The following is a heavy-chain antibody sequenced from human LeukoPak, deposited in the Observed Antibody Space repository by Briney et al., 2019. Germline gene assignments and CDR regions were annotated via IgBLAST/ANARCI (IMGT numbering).Heavy chain of an antibody. CDR3: ARAIAAAGTHNFDY. J-gene: IGHJ4*02. CDR1: GYTFTGYY. D-gene: IGHD6-13*01. V-gene: IGHV1-2*02. Sequence: ASVKVSCKASGYTFTGYYMHWVRQAPGQGLEWMGWINPNSGGTNYAQKFQGRVTITADESTSTAYMELSSLRSEDTAVYYCARAIAAAGTHNFDYWGQGTLVTVSS. CDR2: INPNSGGT.